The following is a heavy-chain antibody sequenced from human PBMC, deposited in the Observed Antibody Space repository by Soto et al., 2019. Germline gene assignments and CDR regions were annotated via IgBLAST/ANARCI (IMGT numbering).Heavy chain of an antibody. V-gene: IGHV3-7*01. CDR2: IKQDGSEK. CDR1: GFTFSSYW. Sequence: GGSLRLSCAASGFTFSSYWMSWVRQAPGKGLEWVANIKQDGSEKYYVDSVKGRFTISRDNAKNSLYLQMNSLRAEDTAVYYCARGGSWYAPYYYYMDVWGKGTTVTVSS. J-gene: IGHJ6*03. CDR3: ARGGSWYAPYYYYMDV. D-gene: IGHD6-13*01.